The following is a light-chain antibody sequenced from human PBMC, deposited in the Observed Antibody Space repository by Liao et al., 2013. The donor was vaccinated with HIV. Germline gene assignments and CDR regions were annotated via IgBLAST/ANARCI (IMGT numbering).Light chain of an antibody. Sequence: SYELTQPPSVSVAPGKTATITCGGNNIGSKSVHWYQQKPGQAPVLVIYYDSDRPSGIPERFSGSNSGNTATLTISTVAAGDEADYYCQAWDSNSYVFGNGTKVTVL. CDR3: QAWDSNSYV. CDR1: NIGSKS. V-gene: IGLV3-21*01. CDR2: YDS. J-gene: IGLJ1*01.